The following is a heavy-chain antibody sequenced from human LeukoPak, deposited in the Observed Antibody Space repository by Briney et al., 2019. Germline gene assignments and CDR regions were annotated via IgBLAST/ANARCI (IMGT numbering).Heavy chain of an antibody. V-gene: IGHV3-23*01. CDR2: ISGSGGST. D-gene: IGHD3-3*01. Sequence: GGSLRLSCAASGFTFSSYAMSWVRQAPGKGLEWVSAISGSGGSTYYADSVKGRFTISRDNSKNTLYLQMNSLRAEDTAVDYCAKFDRFLEWLSYFDYWGQGTLVTVSS. CDR3: AKFDRFLEWLSYFDY. J-gene: IGHJ4*02. CDR1: GFTFSSYA.